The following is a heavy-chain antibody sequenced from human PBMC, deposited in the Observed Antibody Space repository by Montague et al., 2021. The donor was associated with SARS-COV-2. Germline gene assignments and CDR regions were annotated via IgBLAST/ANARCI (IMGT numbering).Heavy chain of an antibody. CDR3: ARDRGIAQRIDT. Sequence: SETLSLTCSVSASSIKTFYWRWIRQPPGGGLGWIGYMFVGGGAIYNPSLKSRVTISLETSKNQFSLSLTSVTAADTAVYYCARDRGIAQRIDTWGQGTNVSVTS. J-gene: IGHJ3*02. CDR2: MFVGGGA. CDR1: ASSIKTFY. D-gene: IGHD6-13*01. V-gene: IGHV4-59*01.